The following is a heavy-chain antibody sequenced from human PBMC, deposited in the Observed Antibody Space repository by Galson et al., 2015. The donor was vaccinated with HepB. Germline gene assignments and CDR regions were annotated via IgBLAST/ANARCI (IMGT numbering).Heavy chain of an antibody. V-gene: IGHV3-66*01. Sequence: SLRLSCAASGFTVSSNYMSWVRQAPGKGLEWVSFIYSGGSTYYADSVKGRFTISRDNSKNTLYLQMNSLRAEDTAVYYCARGGWEDDGSGYYPYYFDYWGQGTLVTVSS. CDR2: IYSGGST. CDR1: GFTVSSNY. J-gene: IGHJ4*02. D-gene: IGHD3-22*01. CDR3: ARGGWEDDGSGYYPYYFDY.